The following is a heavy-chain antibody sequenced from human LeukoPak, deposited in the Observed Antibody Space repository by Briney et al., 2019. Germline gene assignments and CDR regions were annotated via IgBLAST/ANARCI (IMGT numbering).Heavy chain of an antibody. D-gene: IGHD6-19*01. CDR1: GFTFSNYN. CDR3: ARPYSSGWDNWFDP. J-gene: IGHJ5*02. Sequence: GGSLRLSCAASGFTFSNYNMNWVRQAPGKGLEWISYITTSGTTLDYADSVKGRFTISRDNAKNSLYLQMNSLRAEDTAVYYCARPYSSGWDNWFDPWGQGTLVTVSS. CDR2: ITTSGTTL. V-gene: IGHV3-48*04.